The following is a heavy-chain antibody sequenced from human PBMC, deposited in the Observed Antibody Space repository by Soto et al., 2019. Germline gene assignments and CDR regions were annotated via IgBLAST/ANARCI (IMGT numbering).Heavy chain of an antibody. CDR1: GGTFSTYA. D-gene: IGHD5-18*01. V-gene: IGHV1-69*13. J-gene: IGHJ4*02. Sequence: ASVKVSYKAPGGTFSTYAISWVRQAPGQGLEWMGGIIPMFGTANYAQRFQDRVTITADESTNTVYMELSSLRSEDTAVYFCASGIQLWLRRINNGYSGWGQGTLVTVSS. CDR3: ASGIQLWLRRINNGYSG. CDR2: IIPMFGTA.